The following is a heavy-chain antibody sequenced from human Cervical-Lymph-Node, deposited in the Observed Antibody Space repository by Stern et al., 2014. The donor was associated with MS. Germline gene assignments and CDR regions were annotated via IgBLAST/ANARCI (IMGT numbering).Heavy chain of an antibody. CDR3: ARDTSSPERSDW. D-gene: IGHD1-1*01. CDR2: ITNVGST. CDR1: GFTVSRDY. Sequence: EVQLVESGGGVIQPGGSLRLSCTASGFTVSRDYMTWVRQAPGKGLEWVSLITNVGSTFYSDSVKGRFPISRDDSKNPVYLHMPSLRAEDTAMYSGARDTSSPERSDWWGQGTLVPVSS. V-gene: IGHV3-53*01. J-gene: IGHJ4*02.